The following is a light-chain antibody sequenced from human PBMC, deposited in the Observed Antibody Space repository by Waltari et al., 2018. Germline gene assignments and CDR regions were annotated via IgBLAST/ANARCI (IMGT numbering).Light chain of an antibody. CDR2: AAS. J-gene: IGKJ4*01. V-gene: IGKV1-8*01. CDR1: QGSSSY. Sequence: AIRMTQSPSSLSVSTGDRVTITCRASQGSSSYLAWYQQKPGKAPNLLIYAASTLQSGVASRFSGSGSGTDFTLTISCLQSEDFATYYCQQYYSYPLTFGGGTKVEIK. CDR3: QQYYSYPLT.